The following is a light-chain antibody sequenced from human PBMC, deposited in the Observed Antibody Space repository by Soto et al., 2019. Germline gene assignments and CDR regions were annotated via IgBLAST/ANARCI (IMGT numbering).Light chain of an antibody. CDR1: TSDLGDYKY. J-gene: IGLJ3*02. CDR2: EVT. CDR3: SLYTISRV. Sequence: QSALTQPASVSGSPGQSITISCTGTTSDLGDYKYISWYQQHPGKVPKLIIYEVTNRPSGVSNRFSGSKSGNTASLTISGLRAEDEADYYCSLYTISRVFGGGTKLTVL. V-gene: IGLV2-14*01.